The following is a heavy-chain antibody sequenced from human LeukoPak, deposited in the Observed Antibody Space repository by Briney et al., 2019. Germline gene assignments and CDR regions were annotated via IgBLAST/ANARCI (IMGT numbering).Heavy chain of an antibody. Sequence: ASVKVSCKASGYTFTSYYMHWVRQAPGQGLEWMGWISAYNGNTNYAQKLQGRVTMTTDTSTSTAYMELRSLRSDDTAVYYCARDVGYCSGDSCLRVFDYWGQGTLVTVSS. CDR3: ARDVGYCSGDSCLRVFDY. CDR2: ISAYNGNT. V-gene: IGHV1-18*04. D-gene: IGHD2-15*01. CDR1: GYTFTSYY. J-gene: IGHJ4*02.